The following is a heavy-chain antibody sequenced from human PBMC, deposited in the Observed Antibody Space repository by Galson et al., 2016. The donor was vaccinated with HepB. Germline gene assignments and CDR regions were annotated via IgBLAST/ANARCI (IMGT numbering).Heavy chain of an antibody. J-gene: IGHJ5*02. V-gene: IGHV4-31*03. Sequence: TLSLTCTVSGGSIINGGYSWSWIRQHPGKGLEWIGYIYYSGNTYYNSSLKSRVTISVDTSKNHFSLRLSSVTAADTAVYYCAKDRGAYYVSESYYNGWFDPWGQGTLVTVSS. CDR1: GGSIINGGYS. D-gene: IGHD3-10*01. CDR2: IYYSGNT. CDR3: AKDRGAYYVSESYYNGWFDP.